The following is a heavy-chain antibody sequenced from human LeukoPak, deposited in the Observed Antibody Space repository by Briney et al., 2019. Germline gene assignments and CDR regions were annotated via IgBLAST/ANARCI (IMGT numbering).Heavy chain of an antibody. D-gene: IGHD2-2*01. V-gene: IGHV3-7*01. CDR3: ARVPAADYYYYYYVDV. J-gene: IGHJ6*03. CDR2: IKQDGSEK. Sequence: GGSLRLSCAASGFTFSSYWMSWVRQAPGKGLEWVANIKQDGSEKYYVDSVKGRFTISRDNAKNSLYLQMNSLRAEDTAVYYCARVPAADYYYYYYVDVWRKGTTVTVSS. CDR1: GFTFSSYW.